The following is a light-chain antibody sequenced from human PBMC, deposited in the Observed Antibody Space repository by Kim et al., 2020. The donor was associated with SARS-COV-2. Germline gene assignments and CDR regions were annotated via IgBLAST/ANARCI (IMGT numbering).Light chain of an antibody. V-gene: IGKV1-13*02. CDR3: QQFNSYPV. CDR1: QGFGSA. CDR2: DAS. Sequence: GDRVTISCRASQGFGSALAGYQQKTGKAPKLLIYDASSLESGVPSRCSGSGSGTDFTLTIGSLQPEDFATYYCQQFNSYPVFGQGTKL. J-gene: IGKJ2*01.